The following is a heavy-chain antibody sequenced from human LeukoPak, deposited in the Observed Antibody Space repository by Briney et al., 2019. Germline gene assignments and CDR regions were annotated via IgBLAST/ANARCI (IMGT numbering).Heavy chain of an antibody. Sequence: GASVKVSCKASGYSFTSYGLSWVRQAPGQGLEWMGWISAYNGNTNYAQKFQGRVTMTRDTSISTAYMELSRLRSDDTAVYYCARGPYIVVVPAAFFYWGQGTLVTVSS. D-gene: IGHD2-2*01. CDR3: ARGPYIVVVPAAFFY. V-gene: IGHV1-18*01. CDR2: ISAYNGNT. J-gene: IGHJ4*02. CDR1: GYSFTSYG.